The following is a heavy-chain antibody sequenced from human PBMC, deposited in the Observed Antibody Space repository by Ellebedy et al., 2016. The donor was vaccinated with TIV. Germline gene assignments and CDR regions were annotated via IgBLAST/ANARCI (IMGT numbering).Heavy chain of an antibody. D-gene: IGHD2-15*01. CDR2: IWYDGSHQ. Sequence: GGSLRLXCAASGFTFNTYGMHWVRQAPGKGLEWVAAIWYDGSHQYYADSVKGRFTISRDNSKNTLYLQMNSLRAEDTAVYNCARGGYCSGGSCSHYDGMDVWGQGTTVTVSS. V-gene: IGHV3-33*01. J-gene: IGHJ6*02. CDR1: GFTFNTYG. CDR3: ARGGYCSGGSCSHYDGMDV.